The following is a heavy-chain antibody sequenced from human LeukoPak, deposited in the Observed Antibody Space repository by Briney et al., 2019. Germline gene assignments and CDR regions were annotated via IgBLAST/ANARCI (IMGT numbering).Heavy chain of an antibody. CDR3: ARDLDTSSRPLDY. J-gene: IGHJ4*02. CDR2: ISYDGSNK. V-gene: IGHV3-30-3*01. D-gene: IGHD5-18*01. Sequence: GGSLRLSCAASGFTFSSYAMHWVRQAPGKGLEWVAVISYDGSNKYYADSVKGRFTISRDNSKNTLYLQMNSLRAEDTAVYYCARDLDTSSRPLDYWGQGTLVTVSS. CDR1: GFTFSSYA.